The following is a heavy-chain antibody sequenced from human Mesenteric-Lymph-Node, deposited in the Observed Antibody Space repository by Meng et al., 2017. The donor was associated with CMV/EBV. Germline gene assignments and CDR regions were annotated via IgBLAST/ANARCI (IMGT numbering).Heavy chain of an antibody. CDR1: GYTFTSYG. V-gene: IGHV1-18*01. CDR2: ISAYNGNT. Sequence: ASVKVSCKASGYTFTSYGISWVRQAPGQGLEWMGWISAYNGNTNYAQKLQGRVTMTTDTSTNTAYMELRSLRSDDTAVYYCARDRVPCRSSSCFTSYYYLNYGMAVWGQGTTVTVSS. J-gene: IGHJ6*02. CDR3: ARDRVPCRSSSCFTSYYYLNYGMAV. D-gene: IGHD2-2*02.